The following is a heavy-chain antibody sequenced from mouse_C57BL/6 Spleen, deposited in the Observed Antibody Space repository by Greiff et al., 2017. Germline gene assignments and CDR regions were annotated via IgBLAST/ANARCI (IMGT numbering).Heavy chain of an antibody. V-gene: IGHV1-61*01. J-gene: IGHJ4*01. Sequence: VQLQQSGAELVRPGSSVKLSCKASGYTFTSYWMDWVKQRPGQGLEWIGNIYPSDSETHYNQKFKDKATLTVDKSSSTAYMQLSSLTSEDSAVYYCARDGSRLYYAMDYWGQGTSVTVSS. CDR2: IYPSDSET. D-gene: IGHD1-1*01. CDR1: GYTFTSYW. CDR3: ARDGSRLYYAMDY.